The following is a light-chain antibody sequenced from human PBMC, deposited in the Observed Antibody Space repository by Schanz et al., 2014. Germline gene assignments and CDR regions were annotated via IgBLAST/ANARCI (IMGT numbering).Light chain of an antibody. J-gene: IGLJ2*01. CDR2: DVT. Sequence: QSALTQPASVSGSPGQSITISCTGTSSDVGGYNSVSWYQHHPGKAPRLMIYDVTRRPSGISYRFSGSKSGNTASLTISGLQAEDEADYYCSSYTSGSTLVFGGGTKLTVL. V-gene: IGLV2-14*03. CDR1: SSDVGGYNS. CDR3: SSYTSGSTLV.